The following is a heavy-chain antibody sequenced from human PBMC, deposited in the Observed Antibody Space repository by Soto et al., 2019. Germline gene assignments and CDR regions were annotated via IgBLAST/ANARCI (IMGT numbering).Heavy chain of an antibody. CDR2: IIPIFGTA. CDR3: ARDYGGNRDGYYYSVMAF. V-gene: IGHV1-69*13. Sequence: SVKVSCKASGGTFSSYAISWVRQAHGQGLEWMGGIIPIFGTANYAQKFQGRVTITADESTITAYMELSSLRSEDTAVYYCARDYGGNRDGYYYSVMAFWGQGTTVPVSS. D-gene: IGHD4-17*01. J-gene: IGHJ6*02. CDR1: GGTFSSYA.